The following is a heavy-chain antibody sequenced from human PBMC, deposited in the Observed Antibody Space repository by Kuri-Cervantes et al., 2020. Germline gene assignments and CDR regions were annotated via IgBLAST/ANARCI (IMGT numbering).Heavy chain of an antibody. V-gene: IGHV4-34*01. J-gene: IGHJ5*02. Sequence: SETLSLTCAVYGGSFSGYYWSWIRQPPGKGLEWIGEINHSGSTNYNPSLKSRVTISVDTSKNQFSLRLSSVTAADTAVYYCARDYSTSSKWFDPWGQGTLVTVSS. CDR1: GGSFSGYY. D-gene: IGHD6-6*01. CDR3: ARDYSTSSKWFDP. CDR2: INHSGST.